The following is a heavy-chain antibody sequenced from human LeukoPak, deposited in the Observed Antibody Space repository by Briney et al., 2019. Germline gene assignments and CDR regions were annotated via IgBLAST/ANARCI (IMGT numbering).Heavy chain of an antibody. CDR3: ARAARPYWYFDL. CDR2: ISAYNGNT. J-gene: IGHJ2*01. V-gene: IGHV1-18*01. D-gene: IGHD6-6*01. CDR1: GYTFTSYG. Sequence: ASVKVSCKASGYTFTSYGISWVRQAPGQGLEWMGWISAYNGNTNYAQKLQGRVTMTTDTSTRTAYMELRSLRSDDTAVYCCARAARPYWYFDLWGRGTLVTVSS.